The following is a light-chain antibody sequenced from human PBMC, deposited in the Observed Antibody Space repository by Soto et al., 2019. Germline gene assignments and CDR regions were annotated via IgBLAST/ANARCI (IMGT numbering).Light chain of an antibody. CDR1: QTVRNNY. J-gene: IGKJ1*01. V-gene: IGKV3-20*01. CDR3: QQYNGYRWT. Sequence: EFVLTQSPGTLSLSPRERATLSCRASQTVRNNYLAWYQQKPGQAPRLLIYDASSRATGIPSRFSGSGSGTEFTLTISSLQPDDFATYYCQQYNGYRWTFGQGTKVDI. CDR2: DAS.